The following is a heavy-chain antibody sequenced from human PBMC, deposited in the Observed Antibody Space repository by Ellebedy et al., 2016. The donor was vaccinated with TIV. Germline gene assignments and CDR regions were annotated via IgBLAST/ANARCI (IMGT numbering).Heavy chain of an antibody. CDR3: ARDGGWYYYGMDV. J-gene: IGHJ6*02. V-gene: IGHV3-7*01. CDR2: IKQDGSEK. Sequence: GESLKIFCAASGFTFSSYWMSWVRQAPGKGLEWVANIKQDGSEKYYVDSVKGRFTISRDNAKNSLYLQMNSLRAEDTAVYYCARDGGWYYYGMDVWGQGTTVTVSS. CDR1: GFTFSSYW. D-gene: IGHD3-16*01.